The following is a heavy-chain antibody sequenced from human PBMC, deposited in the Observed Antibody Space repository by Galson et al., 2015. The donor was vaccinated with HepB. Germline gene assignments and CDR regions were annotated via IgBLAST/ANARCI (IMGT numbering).Heavy chain of an antibody. J-gene: IGHJ6*02. D-gene: IGHD1-1*01. CDR3: ARRHATTTDYGLDV. CDR2: MFPGDSDT. V-gene: IGHV5-51*03. CDR1: GYNFTTYW. Sequence: QSGAEVKKPGESLKIACKSSGYNFTTYWIGWVRQMPGKGLEWMGIMFPGDSDTRYSPSFQGQVTISADKSISTAYLQWSSLKASASGMYHCARRHATTTDYGLDVWGQGTTVTVSS.